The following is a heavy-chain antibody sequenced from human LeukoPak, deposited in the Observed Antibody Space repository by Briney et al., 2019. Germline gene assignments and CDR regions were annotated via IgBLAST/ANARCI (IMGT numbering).Heavy chain of an antibody. Sequence: GGSLRLSCAASGFTFETYTMSWVRQAPGKGLEWVSAISGSEDYIYYADSVKGRFTVSRDNSKSTLFLQINDLRAEDTAVYYCAKEVLDYEIPYWYFDLWGRGTLVVVSS. D-gene: IGHD4-17*01. CDR3: AKEVLDYEIPYWYFDL. CDR1: GFTFETYT. J-gene: IGHJ2*01. V-gene: IGHV3-23*01. CDR2: ISGSEDYI.